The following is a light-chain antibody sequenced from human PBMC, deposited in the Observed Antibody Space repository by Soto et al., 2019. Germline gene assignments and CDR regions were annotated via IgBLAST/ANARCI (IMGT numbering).Light chain of an antibody. J-gene: IGKJ1*01. V-gene: IGKV3-15*01. CDR3: QQYEAVVT. CDR2: GAS. Sequence: EIVMTQSPATVPVSPGERVTLSCRASQSVSIDLAWYQQKPGQAPRLLIYGASTRATDIPATFTGSGSGTDFTLTISRLEPEDVAVYYCQQYEAVVTFGQGTKVDIK. CDR1: QSVSID.